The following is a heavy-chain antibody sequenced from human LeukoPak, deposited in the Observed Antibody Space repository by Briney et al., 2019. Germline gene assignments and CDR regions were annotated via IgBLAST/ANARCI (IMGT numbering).Heavy chain of an antibody. CDR3: ARSGAPPHYYYYYMDV. CDR2: ITPNSGGT. D-gene: IGHD7-27*01. Sequence: GASVKVSCKASGYTFTGYYMHWVRQAPGQGLEWMGWITPNSGGTNYAQKFQGRVTMTRDTSISAAHMELISLKSDDTAVYFCARSGAPPHYYYYYMDVWGKGTTVTVSS. J-gene: IGHJ6*03. V-gene: IGHV1-2*02. CDR1: GYTFTGYY.